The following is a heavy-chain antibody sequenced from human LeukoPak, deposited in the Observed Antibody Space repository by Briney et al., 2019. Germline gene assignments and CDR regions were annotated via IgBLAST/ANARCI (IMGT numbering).Heavy chain of an antibody. J-gene: IGHJ4*02. D-gene: IGHD5-18*01. Sequence: SETLSLTCAVYGESLSNYYWSWIRQPPGKGLEWIGEINHYGSTNYNPSLKSRITISVDTSKNQFSLKLSSVTAADTAVYYCARGQKYRSGYTVTELGSGYFDYWGQGPLVTVSS. CDR1: GESLSNYY. CDR3: ARGQKYRSGYTVTELGSGYFDY. CDR2: INHYGST. V-gene: IGHV4-34*01.